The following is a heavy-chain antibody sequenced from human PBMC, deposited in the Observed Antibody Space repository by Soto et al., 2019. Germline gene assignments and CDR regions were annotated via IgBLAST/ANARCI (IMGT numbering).Heavy chain of an antibody. Sequence: QVQLVQSGAEAKKPGASVKVSCKASGYTFTTYYMHWVRQAPGQGLEWMGIINPIGGSTSYAETFQGRVTMTRDTSTSTVYMELSSLRSEDTAVYFCTRSPEERLMGARNWFDPWGQGTLVTVSS. CDR3: TRSPEERLMGARNWFDP. D-gene: IGHD1-26*01. CDR2: INPIGGST. J-gene: IGHJ5*02. V-gene: IGHV1-46*01. CDR1: GYTFTTYY.